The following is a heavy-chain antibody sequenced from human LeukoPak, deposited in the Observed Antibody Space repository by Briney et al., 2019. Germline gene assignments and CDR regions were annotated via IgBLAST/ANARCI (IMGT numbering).Heavy chain of an antibody. CDR1: GGSFSGYY. D-gene: IGHD2-15*01. CDR2: INHSGST. J-gene: IGHJ5*02. Sequence: PSETLSLTCAVDGGSFSGYYGSWIRQPPGKGLEWIGEINHSGSTNYNPSLKSRVTISVDTSKNQFSLKLSSVTAADTAVYYCAIGSGSLVVAATPEGYNWFDPWGQGTLVTVSS. CDR3: AIGSGSLVVAATPEGYNWFDP. V-gene: IGHV4-34*01.